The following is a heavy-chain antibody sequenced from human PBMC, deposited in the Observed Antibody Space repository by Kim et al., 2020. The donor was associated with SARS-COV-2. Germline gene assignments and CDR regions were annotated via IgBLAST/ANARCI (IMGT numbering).Heavy chain of an antibody. J-gene: IGHJ4*02. CDR2: ISGSGGST. Sequence: GGSLRLSCAASGFTFSSYAMSWVRQAPGKGLEWVSAISGSGGSTYYADSVKGRFTISRDNSKNTLYLQMNSLRAEDTAVYYCAKGARGYSYGYVVGKFDYWGQGTLVTVSS. V-gene: IGHV3-23*01. CDR1: GFTFSSYA. CDR3: AKGARGYSYGYVVGKFDY. D-gene: IGHD5-18*01.